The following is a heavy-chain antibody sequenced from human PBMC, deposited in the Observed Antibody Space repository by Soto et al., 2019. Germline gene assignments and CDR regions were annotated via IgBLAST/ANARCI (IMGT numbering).Heavy chain of an antibody. CDR2: LNPNSGVT. Sequence: GASVKVSCKASGYTFTGYFIQWVRQAPGQGLEWMGWLNPNSGVTNYAQNFQDRVTMTRDTSISTAYMELSSLRSDDTAVYYCAREPMVRGVTSAFDLWGQGKMVTVSS. D-gene: IGHD3-10*01. CDR1: GYTFTGYF. V-gene: IGHV1-2*02. CDR3: AREPMVRGVTSAFDL. J-gene: IGHJ3*01.